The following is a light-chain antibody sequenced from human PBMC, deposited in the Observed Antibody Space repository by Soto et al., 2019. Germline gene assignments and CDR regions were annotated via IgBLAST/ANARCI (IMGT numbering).Light chain of an antibody. J-gene: IGKJ1*01. Sequence: EIVMTQSPATLSVSPGERATLSCRASQSVSSNLAWYQQKPGQAPRLLIYGASTRATGIPARFSGSGSGTSFTLTISSLQSEDFAVYYCQQYNNWPPLTFGQGTKVEL. CDR1: QSVSSN. V-gene: IGKV3-15*01. CDR2: GAS. CDR3: QQYNNWPPLT.